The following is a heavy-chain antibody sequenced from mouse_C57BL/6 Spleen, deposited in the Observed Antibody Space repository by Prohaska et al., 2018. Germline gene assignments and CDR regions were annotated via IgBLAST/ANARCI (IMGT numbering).Heavy chain of an antibody. V-gene: IGHV1-55*01. CDR3: ARSYYYGSSYGAMDY. CDR2: IYPGSGST. Sequence: QVQLQQPGAELVKPGASVKMSFKASGYTFTSYWITWLNQRPGQGLEWIGDIYPGSGSTNYNEKFKSKATLTVDTSSSTAYMQLSSMTSEDSAVYYCARSYYYGSSYGAMDYWGQGTSATVSS. CDR1: GYTFTSYW. D-gene: IGHD1-1*01. J-gene: IGHJ4*01.